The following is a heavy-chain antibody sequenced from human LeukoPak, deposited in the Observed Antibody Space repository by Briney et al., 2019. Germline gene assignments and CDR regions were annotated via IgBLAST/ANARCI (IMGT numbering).Heavy chain of an antibody. CDR2: LYTSGST. J-gene: IGHJ6*03. D-gene: IGHD3-16*01. CDR1: GGSISGDY. CDR3: ARDIWVTDAYRGDYYYMDL. V-gene: IGHV4-4*07. Sequence: SETLSLTCTVSGGSISGDYWSWIRQPAGKGLEWIGRLYTSGSTNYNPSLKSRVTMSVDRSKNQFSVKLSSVTAADTAVYYCARDIWVTDAYRGDYYYMDLWGKGTTVTVSS.